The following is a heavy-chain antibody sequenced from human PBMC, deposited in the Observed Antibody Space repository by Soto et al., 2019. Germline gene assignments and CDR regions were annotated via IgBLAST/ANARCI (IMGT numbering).Heavy chain of an antibody. CDR2: ISDRGTA. D-gene: IGHD2-2*01. Sequence: SETPSLTCSVSGGSINSGGYYWSWIRQHPGKGLEWIGSISDRGTAYYNPSLRSRISISIHTSKNQFSLKVRSVTAADAAVFYCARCRTFYAPWGQVTLVTVSS. CDR3: ARCRTFYAP. V-gene: IGHV4-31*03. J-gene: IGHJ5*02. CDR1: GGSINSGGYY.